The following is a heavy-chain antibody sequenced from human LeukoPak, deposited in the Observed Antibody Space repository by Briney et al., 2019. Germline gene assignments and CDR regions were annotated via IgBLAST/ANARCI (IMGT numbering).Heavy chain of an antibody. D-gene: IGHD3-10*01. CDR1: GYTFTSYY. J-gene: IGHJ4*02. V-gene: IGHV1-46*01. Sequence: ASVKVSCKASGYTFTSYYMHWVRQAPGQGLEWMGIINPSGGSTSYAQKFQGRVTITADESTSTAYMELSSLRSEDTAVYYCARSHYYGSGSILYYFPYWGQGTLVTVSS. CDR3: ARSHYYGSGSILYYFPY. CDR2: INPSGGST.